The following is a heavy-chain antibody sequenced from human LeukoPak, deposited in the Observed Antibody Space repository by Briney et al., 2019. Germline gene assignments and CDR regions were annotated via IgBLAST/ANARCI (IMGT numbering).Heavy chain of an antibody. CDR3: ARDRGYSGYDFDY. J-gene: IGHJ4*02. Sequence: PGGSLRLSCVASGFTFDDYAMHWVRQAPGKGLEWVSSISSSSSYIYYADSVKGRFTISRDNAKNSLYLQMNSLRAEDTAVYYCARDRGYSGYDFDYWGQGTLVTVSS. D-gene: IGHD5-12*01. CDR1: GFTFDDYA. V-gene: IGHV3-21*01. CDR2: ISSSSSYI.